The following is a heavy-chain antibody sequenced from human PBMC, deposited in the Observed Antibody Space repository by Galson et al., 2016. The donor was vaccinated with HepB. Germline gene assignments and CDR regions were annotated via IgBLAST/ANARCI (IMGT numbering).Heavy chain of an antibody. CDR1: GLPLTSYG. V-gene: IGHV1-18*01. Sequence: SVKVSCKASGLPLTSYGIIWVRQAPRQGLEWMGWISPYNDDTNYPQKFQGRVTVTADTSTNTVYMELRSLGSDDTAVYYCARIRRDYYFGMDVWGLGTTVIVSS. CDR2: ISPYNDDT. J-gene: IGHJ6*02. CDR3: ARIRRDYYFGMDV.